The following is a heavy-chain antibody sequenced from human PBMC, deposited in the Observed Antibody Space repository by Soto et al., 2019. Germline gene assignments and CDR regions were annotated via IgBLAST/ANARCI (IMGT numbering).Heavy chain of an antibody. CDR3: AGDRATVTTSDGMDV. CDR1: GFTFSSYG. V-gene: IGHV3-33*01. CDR2: IWYDGSNK. D-gene: IGHD4-17*01. Sequence: GGSLRLSCAASGFTFSSYGMHWVRQAPGKGLEWVAVIWYDGSNKYYADSVKGRFTISRDNSKNTLYLQMNSLRAEDTAVYYCAGDRATVTTSDGMDVWGQGTTVTVSS. J-gene: IGHJ6*02.